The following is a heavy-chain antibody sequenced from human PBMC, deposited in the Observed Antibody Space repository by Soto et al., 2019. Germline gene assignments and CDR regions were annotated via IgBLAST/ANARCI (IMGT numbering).Heavy chain of an antibody. V-gene: IGHV3-23*01. Sequence: GGSLRLSCAASGFTFSSYAMSWVRQAPGKGLEWVSAISGSGVSTYYADSVKGRFTISRDNSKNTLYLQMNSLRAEDTAVYYCARSGYSYGPFDYWGQGTLVTVSS. CDR3: ARSGYSYGPFDY. CDR1: GFTFSSYA. J-gene: IGHJ4*02. D-gene: IGHD5-18*01. CDR2: ISGSGVST.